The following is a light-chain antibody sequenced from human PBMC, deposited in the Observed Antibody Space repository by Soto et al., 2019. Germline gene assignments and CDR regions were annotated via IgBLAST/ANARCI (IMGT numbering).Light chain of an antibody. V-gene: IGKV3-15*01. J-gene: IGKJ2*01. CDR3: QQYNNWPPGKYT. Sequence: EIVMTQSPATLSVSPGERATLSCRASQSVSSNLAWYQQKPGQAPRLLIYGASTRATGIPARFSGSGSGTELTRTISSLQSEDFAVYYWQQYNNWPPGKYTFGQGTKLEIQ. CDR2: GAS. CDR1: QSVSSN.